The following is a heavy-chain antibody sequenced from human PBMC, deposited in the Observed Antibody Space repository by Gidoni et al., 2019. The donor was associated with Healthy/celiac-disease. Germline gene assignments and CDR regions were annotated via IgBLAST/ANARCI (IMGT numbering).Heavy chain of an antibody. Sequence: QAQLVQSGAEVTKPGSSVKVSCKASGSTFRSYAISWVRQAPGQGLEWMGGIIPIFGTANYAQKFQGRVTITADESTSTAYMELSSLRSEDTAVYYCAGQTTVVTPGVFDYWGQGTLVTVSS. CDR3: AGQTTVVTPGVFDY. V-gene: IGHV1-69*01. CDR2: IIPIFGTA. D-gene: IGHD4-17*01. J-gene: IGHJ4*02. CDR1: GSTFRSYA.